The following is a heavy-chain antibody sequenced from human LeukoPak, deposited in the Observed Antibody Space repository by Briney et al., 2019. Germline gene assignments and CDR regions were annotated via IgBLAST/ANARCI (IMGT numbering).Heavy chain of an antibody. CDR3: ATAQVATIFGVVIIRPYNWFDP. D-gene: IGHD3-3*01. V-gene: IGHV1-24*01. Sequence: ASVKVSCKVSGYTLTELSMHWVRQAPGKGLEWMGGFDPEDGETIYAQKFQGRVTMTGDTSTDTAYMELSSLRPEDTAVYYCATAQVATIFGVVIIRPYNWFDPWGQGTLVTVSS. CDR2: FDPEDGET. J-gene: IGHJ5*02. CDR1: GYTLTELS.